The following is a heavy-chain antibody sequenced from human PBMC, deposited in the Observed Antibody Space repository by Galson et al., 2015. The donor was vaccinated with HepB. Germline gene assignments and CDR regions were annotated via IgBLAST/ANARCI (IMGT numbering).Heavy chain of an antibody. V-gene: IGHV1-2*04. J-gene: IGHJ6*03. CDR2: ISPNTGVT. D-gene: IGHD3-10*01. CDR3: ARDLGSPHYYFMDV. CDR1: GYTFTDYS. Sequence: SVKVSCKASGYTFTDYSIHWVRQAPGQGLEWMGWISPNTGVTDYAQKFQGWVTMTRDTAISTVYMELNRLTSDDTAVYYCARDLGSPHYYFMDVWGKGTTVTVSS.